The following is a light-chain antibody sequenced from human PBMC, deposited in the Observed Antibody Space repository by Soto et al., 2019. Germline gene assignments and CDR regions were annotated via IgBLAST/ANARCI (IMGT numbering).Light chain of an antibody. Sequence: QSVLTQPASVSGSPGQSITISCAGTSSDVGAYNYVSWYQHHPGKAPKLMIYEGSKRPSGVSNRFSGSKSGNTASLTISGLQAEDEADYYCCSYAGSIPYVFGTGTKVTVL. CDR3: CSYAGSIPYV. J-gene: IGLJ1*01. CDR2: EGS. CDR1: SSDVGAYNY. V-gene: IGLV2-23*01.